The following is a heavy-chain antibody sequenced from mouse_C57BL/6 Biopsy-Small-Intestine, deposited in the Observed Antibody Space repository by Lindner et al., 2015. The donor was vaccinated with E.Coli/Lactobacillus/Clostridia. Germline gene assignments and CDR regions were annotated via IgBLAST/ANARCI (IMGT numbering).Heavy chain of an antibody. Sequence: VQLQESGAELVRPGTSVKVSCKASGYAFTNYLIEWVKQRPGQGLEWIGVILPGSGSTNYNEKFKGKATLTADKSSSTAYMQLSSLTSEDSAVYFCARGAFGSIYAMDYWGQGTSVTVSS. V-gene: IGHV1-54*01. CDR3: ARGAFGSIYAMDY. CDR1: GYAFTNYL. CDR2: ILPGSGST. D-gene: IGHD2-10*02. J-gene: IGHJ4*01.